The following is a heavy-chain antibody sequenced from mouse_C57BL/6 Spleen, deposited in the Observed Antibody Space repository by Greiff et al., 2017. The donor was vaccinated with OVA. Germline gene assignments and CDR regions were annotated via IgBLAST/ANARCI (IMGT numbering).Heavy chain of an antibody. CDR1: GYTFTSYW. V-gene: IGHV1-55*01. CDR2: IYPGSGST. Sequence: VQLQQPGAELVKPGASVKMSCKASGYTFTSYWITWVKQRPGQGLEWIGDIYPGSGSTNYNEKFKSKATLTVDTSSSTSDMQLSSLTSEDSAGDYCARGGLRRYLLDYWGQGTTLTVSA. J-gene: IGHJ2*01. CDR3: ARGGLRRYLLDY. D-gene: IGHD1-1*01.